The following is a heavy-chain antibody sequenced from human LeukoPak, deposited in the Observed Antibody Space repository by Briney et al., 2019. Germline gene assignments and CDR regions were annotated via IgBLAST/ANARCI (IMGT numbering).Heavy chain of an antibody. Sequence: GGSLRLSCAASGFTFSSYAMSWVRQAPGKGLEWVSGISASGGSTYYADSVKGRFTISRDNSKNTLYLQMNSLRAEDTAVYYCAERTGSYSGYWGQGALVTVSS. J-gene: IGHJ4*02. CDR3: AERTGSYSGY. CDR1: GFTFSSYA. V-gene: IGHV3-23*01. CDR2: ISASGGST. D-gene: IGHD1-26*01.